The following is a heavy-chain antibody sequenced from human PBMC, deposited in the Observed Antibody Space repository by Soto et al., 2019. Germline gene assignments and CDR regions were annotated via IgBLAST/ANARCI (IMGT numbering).Heavy chain of an antibody. CDR2: INPNGGST. V-gene: IGHV1-46*01. CDR3: ARSLLQGDF. Sequence: QVQLVQSGAEVKKPGASVKVSCKASGYTFIHYYIHWVRQAPGQGLEWMAIINPNGGSTNYAQKFQGRVTVTSDTSTSTVSMELKSLGSDDTAVYFCARSLLQGDFWGQGTLVTVSS. CDR1: GYTFIHYY. D-gene: IGHD2-21*01. J-gene: IGHJ4*02.